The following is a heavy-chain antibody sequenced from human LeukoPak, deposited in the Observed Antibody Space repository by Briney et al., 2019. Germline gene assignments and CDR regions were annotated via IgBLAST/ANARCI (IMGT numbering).Heavy chain of an antibody. V-gene: IGHV3-7*01. CDR3: ARIRRGWSQNWDY. J-gene: IGHJ4*02. Sequence: PGGSLRLSCAASGFTCSSYWMSWVRQAPGKGLEWVANIKQDGSEKYYVDSVKGRFTISRDNAKNSLYLQMNSLRAEDTAVYCCARIRRGWSQNWDYWGQGTLVTVSS. D-gene: IGHD6-19*01. CDR1: GFTCSSYW. CDR2: IKQDGSEK.